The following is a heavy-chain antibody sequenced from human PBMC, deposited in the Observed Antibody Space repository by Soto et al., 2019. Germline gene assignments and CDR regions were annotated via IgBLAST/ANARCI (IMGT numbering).Heavy chain of an antibody. CDR1: GGSINSYY. V-gene: IGHV4-59*01. D-gene: IGHD3-10*01. J-gene: IGHJ6*02. CDR2: ISHSGTT. Sequence: SEILSLTCTVSGGSINSYYWSWIRQPPGKGLEWIGYISHSGTTSYNPSLKSRLTISLNTSKNQFSLKLRSVTAADTAVYYCARGTRATQYYFYFYGMDVWGQGTTVTVSS. CDR3: ARGTRATQYYFYFYGMDV.